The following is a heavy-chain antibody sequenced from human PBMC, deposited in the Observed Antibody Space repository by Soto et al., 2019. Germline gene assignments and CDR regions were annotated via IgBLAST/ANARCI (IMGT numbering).Heavy chain of an antibody. D-gene: IGHD4-17*01. CDR2: ISYDGTNR. CDR1: GLTFSNYA. V-gene: IGHV3-30-3*01. Sequence: QVHLVESGGGVVQPGRSLRLSCAASGLTFSNYAMHWVRQAPGKGLEWVAFISYDGTNRCYPDSVKGRFTISRDNSKNTLYLQMNSLKLEETAVYYCARESSSTVTTGGGGSAKDYWGQGTLVTVSS. CDR3: ARESSSTVTTGGGGSAKDY. J-gene: IGHJ4*02.